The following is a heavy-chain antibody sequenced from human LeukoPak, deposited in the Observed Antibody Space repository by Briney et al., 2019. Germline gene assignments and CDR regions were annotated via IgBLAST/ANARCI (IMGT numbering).Heavy chain of an antibody. CDR3: ARDLATRRGYCSGGSCPPGWFDP. CDR2: IFYSGST. Sequence: SETLSLTCTVSGGSISSYYWSWIRQPPGKGLEWIGYIFYSGSTNYNPYLKSRVTISADTSKNQFSLNLSSVTAADTAVYYCARDLATRRGYCSGGSCPPGWFDPWGQGTLVTVSS. CDR1: GGSISSYY. J-gene: IGHJ5*02. V-gene: IGHV4-59*01. D-gene: IGHD2-15*01.